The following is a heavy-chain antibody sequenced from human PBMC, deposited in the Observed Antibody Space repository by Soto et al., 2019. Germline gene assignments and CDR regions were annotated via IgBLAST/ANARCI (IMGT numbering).Heavy chain of an antibody. Sequence: ASVKVSCKSSGYPFTSYVISWVRQAPGQGLEWMGWISAYNGNTNYAQKLQGRVTMTTDTSTSTAYMELRSLRSDDTAVYYCARASGSSYWSDPWGQGTLVTVSS. V-gene: IGHV1-18*01. CDR3: ARASGSSYWSDP. CDR2: ISAYNGNT. CDR1: GYPFTSYV. J-gene: IGHJ5*02. D-gene: IGHD1-26*01.